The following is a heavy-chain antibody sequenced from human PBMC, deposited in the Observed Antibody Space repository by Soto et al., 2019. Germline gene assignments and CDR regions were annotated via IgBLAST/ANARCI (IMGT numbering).Heavy chain of an antibody. J-gene: IGHJ6*02. V-gene: IGHV4-38-2*01. CDR2: IYHSGST. Sequence: SETLSLTCAVSGYSISSGYYWGWIRQPPGKGLEWITSIYHSGSTYYNPSLKSRVTISVDTSKDQFSLKLSSVTAADTAVYYCARVGGYGMDVWGHGTTVHVTS. CDR3: ARVGGYGMDV. D-gene: IGHD3-10*01. CDR1: GYSISSGYY.